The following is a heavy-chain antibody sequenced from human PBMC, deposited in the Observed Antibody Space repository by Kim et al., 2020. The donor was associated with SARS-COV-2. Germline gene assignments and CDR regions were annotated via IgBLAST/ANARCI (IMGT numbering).Heavy chain of an antibody. CDR1: GFTFSSYA. D-gene: IGHD4-17*01. CDR3: AKLLESYGDYGLFDY. Sequence: GGSLRLSCAASGFTFSSYAMSWVRQAPGKGLEWVSAISGSGGSTYYADSVKGRFTISRDNSKNTLYLQMNSLRAEDTAVYYCAKLLESYGDYGLFDYWGQGTLVTVSS. CDR2: ISGSGGST. J-gene: IGHJ4*02. V-gene: IGHV3-23*01.